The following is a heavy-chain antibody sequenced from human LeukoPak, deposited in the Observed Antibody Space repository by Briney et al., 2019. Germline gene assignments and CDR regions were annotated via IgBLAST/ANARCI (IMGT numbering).Heavy chain of an antibody. CDR3: ARLFRDAFDI. Sequence: GGSLRLSSAASGFTFSSYSMNWVRQAPGKGLEWVSSISSSSSYIYYADSVKGRFTISRDNAKNSLYLQMNSLRAEDTAVYYCARLFRDAFDIWGQGTMVTVSS. CDR2: ISSSSSYI. V-gene: IGHV3-21*01. J-gene: IGHJ3*02. CDR1: GFTFSSYS.